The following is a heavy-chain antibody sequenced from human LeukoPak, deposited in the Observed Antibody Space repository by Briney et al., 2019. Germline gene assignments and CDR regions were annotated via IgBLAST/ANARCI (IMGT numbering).Heavy chain of an antibody. J-gene: IGHJ4*02. CDR2: ISSSGSTI. Sequence: GGSLRLSCAASGFTFSSYEMNWVRQAPGKGLEWVSYISSSGSTIYYADSVKGRFTISRDNAKNSLYLQMNSLRAEDTAVYYCARDFGNKIAGSSGSIVYWGQGTLVTVSS. CDR3: ARDFGNKIAGSSGSIVY. D-gene: IGHD2-15*01. V-gene: IGHV3-48*03. CDR1: GFTFSSYE.